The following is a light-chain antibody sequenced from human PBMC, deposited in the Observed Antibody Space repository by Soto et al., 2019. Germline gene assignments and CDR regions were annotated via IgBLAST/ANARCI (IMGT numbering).Light chain of an antibody. CDR3: QQHDILPIT. J-gene: IGKJ5*01. CDR2: GAS. CDR1: QSVSSSY. Sequence: EIVLTQSPGTLSLSPGERATLSCRASQSVSSSYLAWYQQKPGQAPRLLIYGASSRATGIPERFSGSGSGTDFTLTITRLEPEDFAVYYCQQHDILPITFGQGTRLEIK. V-gene: IGKV3-20*01.